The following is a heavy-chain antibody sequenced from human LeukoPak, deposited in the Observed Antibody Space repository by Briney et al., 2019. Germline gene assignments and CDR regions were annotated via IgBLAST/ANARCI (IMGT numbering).Heavy chain of an antibody. CDR3: AKQGGDYYYYYGMDV. CDR1: GFTFSSYA. CDR2: ISGSGGST. V-gene: IGHV3-23*01. Sequence: GGSLRLSCAASGFTFSSYAMSWVRQAPGKGLEWVSAISGSGGSTYYADSVKGRFTISRDNSKNTLYPQMNSLRAEDTAVYYCAKQGGDYYYYYGMDVWGQGTTVTVSS. D-gene: IGHD4-17*01. J-gene: IGHJ6*02.